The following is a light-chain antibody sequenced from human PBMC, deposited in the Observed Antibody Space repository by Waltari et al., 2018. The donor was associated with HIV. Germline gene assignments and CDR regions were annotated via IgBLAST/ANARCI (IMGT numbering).Light chain of an antibody. V-gene: IGLV2-8*01. Sequence: QSALTQPPSASESPGQSVTISCTGTNSDIGNSDYVAWYQQHPGKPPKLIISEVNKRPSGVPNRFSGSKSGNTASLTVSGLQAEDEAAYYCSSYAGTNDFYVIFGGGTKLTVL. CDR3: SSYAGTNDFYVI. CDR2: EVN. J-gene: IGLJ2*01. CDR1: NSDIGNSDY.